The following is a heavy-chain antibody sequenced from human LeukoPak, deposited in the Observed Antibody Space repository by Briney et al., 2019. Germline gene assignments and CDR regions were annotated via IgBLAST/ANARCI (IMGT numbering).Heavy chain of an antibody. CDR2: INQGARET. D-gene: IGHD5-24*01. Sequence: GGSLRLSCEASGFTFGTFWMSWVRQAPGKGLEWVANINQGARETNYVDSVKGRFTIARDDAKNSLYLQMNSLRPEDTAMYFCARDKGGMAPFDHWGQGTLVTVSS. V-gene: IGHV3-7*01. CDR1: GFTFGTFW. CDR3: ARDKGGMAPFDH. J-gene: IGHJ4*02.